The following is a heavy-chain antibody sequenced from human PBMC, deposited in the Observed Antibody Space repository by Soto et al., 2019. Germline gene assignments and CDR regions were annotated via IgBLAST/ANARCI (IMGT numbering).Heavy chain of an antibody. J-gene: IGHJ6*02. D-gene: IGHD3-10*02. V-gene: IGHV1-2*02. CDR2: INPKFGDT. Sequence: QVRLVQSGAEVKEPGDSVRVSCEASGYTFTAYHIHWVRQAPGQGLEWMGWINPKFGDTGYAQDFQGMGSMTSDMSISTGYMELSRLTSDDTAIYYCARNLDYYYGRGSGNGHGVWGQGTTVTVFS. CDR3: ARNLDYYYGRGSGNGHGV. CDR1: GYTFTAYH.